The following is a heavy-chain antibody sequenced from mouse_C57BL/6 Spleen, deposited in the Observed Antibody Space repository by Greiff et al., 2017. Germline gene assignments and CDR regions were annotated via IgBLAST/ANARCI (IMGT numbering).Heavy chain of an antibody. Sequence: VQLQQPGAELVRPGTSVKLSCKASGYTFTSYWMHWVKQRPGQGLEWIGVIDPSDSYTNYNQKFKGKATLTVDTSSSTAYMQLSSLTSEDSAVYYCAYGAYYSNYAMDYWGQGTSVTVSS. CDR2: IDPSDSYT. J-gene: IGHJ4*01. V-gene: IGHV1-59*01. D-gene: IGHD2-5*01. CDR1: GYTFTSYW. CDR3: AYGAYYSNYAMDY.